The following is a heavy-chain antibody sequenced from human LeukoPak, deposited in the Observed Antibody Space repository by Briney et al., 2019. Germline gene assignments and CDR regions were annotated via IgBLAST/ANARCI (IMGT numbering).Heavy chain of an antibody. D-gene: IGHD3-22*01. CDR2: TYYRSKWYN. V-gene: IGHV6-1*01. J-gene: IGHJ6*03. CDR3: ARGTYYYDSSAESSANYYYYYMDV. Sequence: SQTLSLTCAISGDSVSGNSAAWNWIRQSPSRGLEWLGRTYYRSKWYNDYAVSVKSRITINPDTSKNQFSLQLNSVTPEDTAVYYCARGTYYYDSSAESSANYYYYYMDVWGKGTTVTISS. CDR1: GDSVSGNSAA.